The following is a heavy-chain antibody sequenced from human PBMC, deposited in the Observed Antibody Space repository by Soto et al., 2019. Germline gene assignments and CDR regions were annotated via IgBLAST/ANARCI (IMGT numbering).Heavy chain of an antibody. CDR2: ISAYNGNT. CDR3: AREGYNWKGYYYYYMDV. J-gene: IGHJ6*03. CDR1: GYTFTSYG. V-gene: IGHV1-18*01. Sequence: ASVKVSCKASGYTFTSYGISWVRQAPGQGLEWMGWISAYNGNTNYAQKLQGRVTINPDTSKNQFSLQLSSVTPEDTAVYYCAREGYNWKGYYYYYMDVWGKGTTVTVSS. D-gene: IGHD1-20*01.